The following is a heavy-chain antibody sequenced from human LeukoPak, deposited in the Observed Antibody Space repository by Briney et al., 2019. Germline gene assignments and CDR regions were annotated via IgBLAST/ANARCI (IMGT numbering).Heavy chain of an antibody. CDR1: GGSISSYY. V-gene: IGHV4-59*01. J-gene: IGHJ3*02. D-gene: IGHD3-22*01. Sequence: SETLSLTCTVSGGSISSYYWSWIRQPPGKGLEWIGYIYYSGSTNYNPSLKSRVTISVDTSKNQFSLKLSSVTAADTAVYYCARDNRITMIVVDLPAAFDIWGQGTMVTVSS. CDR2: IYYSGST. CDR3: ARDNRITMIVVDLPAAFDI.